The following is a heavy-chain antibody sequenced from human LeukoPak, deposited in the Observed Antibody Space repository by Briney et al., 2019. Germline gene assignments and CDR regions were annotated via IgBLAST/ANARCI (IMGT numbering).Heavy chain of an antibody. D-gene: IGHD3-22*01. CDR2: IYYSGST. CDR3: ARGPYYYDSSGYYYYYGMDV. CDR1: GGSISSYY. V-gene: IGHV4-59*01. Sequence: SETLSLTCTVSGGSISSYYWSWIRQPPGKGLEWSGYIYYSGSTNYNPSLKSRVTISVDTSKNQFSLKLSSVTAADTAAYYCARGPYYYDSSGYYYYYGMDVWGQGTTVTVSS. J-gene: IGHJ6*02.